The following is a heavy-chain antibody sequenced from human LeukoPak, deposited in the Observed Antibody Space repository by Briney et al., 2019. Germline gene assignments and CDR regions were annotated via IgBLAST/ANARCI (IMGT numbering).Heavy chain of an antibody. CDR3: VRQGMTTVTAFFDY. V-gene: IGHV5-51*01. D-gene: IGHD4-11*01. CDR1: GYSFTSYW. Sequence: KTGESLKISCKGSGYSFTSYWIGWVRPMPGKGLEWMGIIYPGDSDTRYSPSFQGQVTISADKSISTAYLQWSSLKASDTAMYYCVRQGMTTVTAFFDYWGQGTLVTVSS. J-gene: IGHJ4*02. CDR2: IYPGDSDT.